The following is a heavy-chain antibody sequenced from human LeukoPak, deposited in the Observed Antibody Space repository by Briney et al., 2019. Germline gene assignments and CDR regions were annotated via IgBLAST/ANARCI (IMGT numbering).Heavy chain of an antibody. J-gene: IGHJ4*02. CDR3: ARDHGGFWSGSAGF. CDR2: ISPYNGNT. V-gene: IGHV1-18*01. Sequence: ASVKVSCKASGYTFTCYGISWVRQAPRHGLEWMGWISPYNGNTNFAQQFQSRLTLTTDASSRTSFMELRSLTYEDTATYYCARDHGGFWSGSAGFWGQGTLLTVSS. D-gene: IGHD3-3*01. CDR1: GYTFTCYG.